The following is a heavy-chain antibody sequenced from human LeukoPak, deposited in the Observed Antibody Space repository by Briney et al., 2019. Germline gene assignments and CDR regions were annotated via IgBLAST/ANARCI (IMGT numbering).Heavy chain of an antibody. CDR3: GVTRTQRGGDFDY. J-gene: IGHJ4*02. CDR1: GFTFNSYS. Sequence: NPGGSLRLSCAASGFTFNSYSMNWVRQAPGKGLEWVSSISSTTSYIYYADSVKGRFTISRDNAKNSLYLQMNSLRAEDTAVFYCGVTRTQRGGDFDYWGQGTLVSVSS. CDR2: ISSTTSYI. V-gene: IGHV3-21*01. D-gene: IGHD4-17*01.